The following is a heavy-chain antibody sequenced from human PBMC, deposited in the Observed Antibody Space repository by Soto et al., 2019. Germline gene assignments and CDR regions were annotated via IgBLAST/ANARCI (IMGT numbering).Heavy chain of an antibody. V-gene: IGHV3-30-3*01. CDR2: ISYDGSNK. D-gene: IGHD5-18*01. CDR1: GFTFSSYA. J-gene: IGHJ6*04. CDR3: ARDFQYSYGSYYYYGMDV. Sequence: GGSLRRSCAASGFTFSSYAMHWVRQAPGKGLEWLAVISYDGSNKYYADSVKGRFTISRDNSKNTLYLQMNSLRAEETAVYYCARDFQYSYGSYYYYGMDVWGKGHTVTVSS.